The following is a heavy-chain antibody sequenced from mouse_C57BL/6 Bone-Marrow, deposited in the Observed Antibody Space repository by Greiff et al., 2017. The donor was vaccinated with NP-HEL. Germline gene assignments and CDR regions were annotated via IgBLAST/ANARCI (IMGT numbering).Heavy chain of an antibody. J-gene: IGHJ3*01. Sequence: QVQLQQPGAELVRPGTSVKLSCKASGYTFTSYWMHWVKQRPGQGLEWIGVIDPSESYTNYNQKFKGKATLTVDTSSSTAYMQLSSLTSEDSAVYYCARSPSYAWFAYWGQGTLVTVSA. CDR1: GYTFTSYW. D-gene: IGHD1-1*01. V-gene: IGHV1-59*01. CDR2: IDPSESYT. CDR3: ARSPSYAWFAY.